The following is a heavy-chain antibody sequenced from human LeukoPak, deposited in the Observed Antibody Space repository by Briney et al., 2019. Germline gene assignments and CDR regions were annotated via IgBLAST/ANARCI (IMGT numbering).Heavy chain of an antibody. CDR2: IYTSGST. CDR1: GGSISSGSYY. Sequence: SETLSLTCTVSGGSISSGSYYWSWIRQPAGKGLEWIGRIYTSGSTNYNPSLKSRVTISVDTSKNQFSLKLSSVTAADTAVYYCAKDILRAYSYGPADYWGQGTLVTVSS. V-gene: IGHV4-61*02. D-gene: IGHD5-18*01. J-gene: IGHJ4*02. CDR3: AKDILRAYSYGPADY.